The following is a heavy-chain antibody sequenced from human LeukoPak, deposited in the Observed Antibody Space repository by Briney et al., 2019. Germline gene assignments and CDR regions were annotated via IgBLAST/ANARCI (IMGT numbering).Heavy chain of an antibody. CDR2: ISSSSSYI. Sequence: PGGSLRLSCAASGFPFDTYPMNWVRQAPGKGLEWVSSISSSSSYIYYADSVKGRFTISRDNAKNSLYLQMNSLRAEDTAVYYCARVMTTVTNGWFDPWGQGTLVTVSS. V-gene: IGHV3-21*01. CDR3: ARVMTTVTNGWFDP. CDR1: GFPFDTYP. D-gene: IGHD4-17*01. J-gene: IGHJ5*02.